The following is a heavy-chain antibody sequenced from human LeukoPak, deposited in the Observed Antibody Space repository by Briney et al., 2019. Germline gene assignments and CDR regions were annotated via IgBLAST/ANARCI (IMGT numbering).Heavy chain of an antibody. Sequence: GASVKVSCKGSGYTFTSYYMHWVRQAPGQGLEWMGIINPSGGSTSYAQKFQGRVTMTRDTATSTVYMERSSLRSEDTAVYCCAREFGSSRSGDAFGIWGQGPRVTVSS. CDR1: GYTFTSYY. D-gene: IGHD6-6*01. CDR2: INPSGGST. CDR3: AREFGSSRSGDAFGI. V-gene: IGHV1-46*01. J-gene: IGHJ3*02.